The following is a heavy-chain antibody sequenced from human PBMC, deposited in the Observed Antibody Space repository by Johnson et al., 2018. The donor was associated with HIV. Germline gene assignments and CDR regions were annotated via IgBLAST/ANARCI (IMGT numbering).Heavy chain of an antibody. CDR1: GFTFSSYW. V-gene: IGHV3-7*04. J-gene: IGHJ3*02. CDR3: ARGDTAMGYDAFDI. CDR2: IKPDGSEK. Sequence: EVQLVESGGGLVQPGGSLRLSCAASGFTFSSYWMSWVRQAPGKGLEWVANIKPDGSEKYYVDSVKGRFTISRDNAKNSLYLQMNSLRAEDTAVYYCARGDTAMGYDAFDIWGQGTMVTVSS. D-gene: IGHD5-18*01.